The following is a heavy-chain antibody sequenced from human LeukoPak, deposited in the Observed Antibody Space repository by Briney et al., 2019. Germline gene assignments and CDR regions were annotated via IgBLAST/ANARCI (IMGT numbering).Heavy chain of an antibody. CDR3: AKGSQLWLLAY. D-gene: IGHD5-18*01. J-gene: IGHJ4*02. Sequence: GGSLRLSCAASGFTFSSYGMQWVRQAPGKGLEWVAFIRYDGSNKYYADSVKGRFTISRDNSKNTLYLQMNSLRAEDTAVYYCAKGSQLWLLAYWGQGTLVTVSS. CDR2: IRYDGSNK. V-gene: IGHV3-30*02. CDR1: GFTFSSYG.